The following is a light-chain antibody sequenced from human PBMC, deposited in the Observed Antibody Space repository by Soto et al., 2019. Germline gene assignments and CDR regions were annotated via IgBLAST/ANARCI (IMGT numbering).Light chain of an antibody. CDR3: QQYGSSPPWT. J-gene: IGKJ1*01. V-gene: IGKV3-20*01. CDR2: GAS. CDR1: QSVSSSY. Sequence: EIVLTQSPGTLSLSPGERATLSCRASQSVSSSYLAWYQQKPGQAPRLIIYGASSRATGIPDRLSGSGSGTDFTLTFSRLEPEVFAVYYCQQYGSSPPWTFGQGTKVEIK.